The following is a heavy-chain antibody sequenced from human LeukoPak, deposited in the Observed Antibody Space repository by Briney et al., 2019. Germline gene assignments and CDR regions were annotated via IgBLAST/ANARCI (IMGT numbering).Heavy chain of an antibody. CDR3: ARFRDYGVYRWFDP. D-gene: IGHD4-17*01. Sequence: ASVKVSCKVSGYTFSMFGISWVRQAPGQGLEWMGWITTYNDHTNYAQKFQGRVTITTDTSASIVSMELKSLTSDDTAVYYCARFRDYGVYRWFDPWGQGTQVTVSS. CDR2: ITTYNDHT. V-gene: IGHV1-18*04. CDR1: GYTFSMFG. J-gene: IGHJ5*02.